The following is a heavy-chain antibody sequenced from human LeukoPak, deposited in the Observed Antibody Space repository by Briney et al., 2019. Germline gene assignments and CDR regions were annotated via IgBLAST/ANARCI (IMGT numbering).Heavy chain of an antibody. D-gene: IGHD3-10*01. CDR2: ISAYNGNT. CDR1: GYTFTSYG. J-gene: IGHJ6*02. CDR3: ARDLLTMVRGSLYSYGMDV. Sequence: GASVKVSCRASGYTFTSYGISWVRQAPGQGLEWMGWISAYNGNTNYAQKLQGRVTMTTDTSTSTAYMELRSLRSDDTAVYYCARDLLTMVRGSLYSYGMDVWGQGTTVTVSS. V-gene: IGHV1-18*01.